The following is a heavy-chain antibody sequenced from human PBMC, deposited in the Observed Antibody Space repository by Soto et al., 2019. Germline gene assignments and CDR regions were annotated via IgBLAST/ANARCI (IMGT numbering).Heavy chain of an antibody. D-gene: IGHD3-3*01. CDR3: ARGGRTYYDFWSGYYSAGWFDP. Sequence: QVQLQQWGAGLLKPSETLSLTCAVYGGSFSGYYWSWIRQPPGKGLEWLGEINHSGSTNYNPSLKSRVTISVDTSKNQFSLKLSSVTAADTAVYYCARGGRTYYDFWSGYYSAGWFDPWGQGTLVTVSS. V-gene: IGHV4-34*01. CDR2: INHSGST. CDR1: GGSFSGYY. J-gene: IGHJ5*02.